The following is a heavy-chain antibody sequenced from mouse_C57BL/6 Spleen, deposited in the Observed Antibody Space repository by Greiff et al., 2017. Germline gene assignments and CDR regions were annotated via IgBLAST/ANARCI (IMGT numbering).Heavy chain of an antibody. CDR3: ARHGEAHFYDYVPWFAY. Sequence: EVKVVESGGDLVKPGGSLKLSCAASGFTFSSYGMSWVRQTPDKRLEWVATISSGGSYTYSPDSVKGRFTLPRANAKNPLYLQMSSLKSEDTAMYYCARHGEAHFYDYVPWFAYWGQGTLVTVSA. D-gene: IGHD2-4*01. CDR1: GFTFSSYG. CDR2: ISSGGSYT. V-gene: IGHV5-6*01. J-gene: IGHJ3*01.